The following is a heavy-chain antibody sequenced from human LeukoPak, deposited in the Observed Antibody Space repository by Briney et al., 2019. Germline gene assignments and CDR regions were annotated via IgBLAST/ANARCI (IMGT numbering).Heavy chain of an antibody. J-gene: IGHJ4*02. D-gene: IGHD5-12*01. V-gene: IGHV1-18*01. CDR1: GYTFTSYA. CDR2: ISCYNGDT. Sequence: ASVKVSCKASGYTFTSYAMNWVRQAPGQGLEWMGWISCYNGDTMYAQNVQGRATMTTDTSTTTAYIELRSLSSDDTAMYYCARDPSNSAGYHAHFDSWGQGTLVTVSS. CDR3: ARDPSNSAGYHAHFDS.